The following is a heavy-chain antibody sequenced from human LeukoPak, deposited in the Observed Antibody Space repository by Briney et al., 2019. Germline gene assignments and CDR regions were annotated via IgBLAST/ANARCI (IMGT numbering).Heavy chain of an antibody. V-gene: IGHV3-9*01. CDR3: AKVRGAYSSGYFFDY. Sequence: GGSLRLSCAASGFTFDNYAMHWVRQAPGKGLEWLSIISWNSGYIGYADSVKGRFTISRDNAKKSLDLQMSSLRAEDTAFYYCAKVRGAYSSGYFFDYWGQGTLVTVSS. CDR2: ISWNSGYI. J-gene: IGHJ4*02. CDR1: GFTFDNYA. D-gene: IGHD6-19*01.